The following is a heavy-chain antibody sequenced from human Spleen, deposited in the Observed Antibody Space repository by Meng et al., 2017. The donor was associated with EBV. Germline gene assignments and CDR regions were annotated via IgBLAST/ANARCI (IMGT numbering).Heavy chain of an antibody. D-gene: IGHD3-16*02. CDR2: VSGSGNTA. CDR1: WLHFWGVG. CDR3: AKSPSFSLPICAD. J-gene: IGHJ4*02. V-gene: IGHV3-23*01. Sequence: EVRSFGVWGGFLTSWGFLTCACGTLWLHFWGVGMEWVRQAPGKVLEWVSSVSGSGNTAYYAASVKGRFTVSRDNSKNTLFLQMSSLRADATALYYCAKSPSFSLPICADWGQGTLVTVSS.